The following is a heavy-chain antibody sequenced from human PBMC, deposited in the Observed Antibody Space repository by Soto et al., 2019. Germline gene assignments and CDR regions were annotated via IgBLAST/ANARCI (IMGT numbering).Heavy chain of an antibody. V-gene: IGHV4-31*03. D-gene: IGHD1-26*01. CDR3: ARGLEWELLLDAFDI. CDR1: VCSITSGVYY. CDR2: IYYSGST. J-gene: IGHJ3*02. Sequence: QVQLQESGPGLVKPSQTLSLTCTVSVCSITSGVYYWSWIRQHPGKGLEWIGDIYYSGSTFCNPSLKSRVTISVDTSKNQFSLKLSSVTAADTAVYFCARGLEWELLLDAFDIWGQGTMVTVSS.